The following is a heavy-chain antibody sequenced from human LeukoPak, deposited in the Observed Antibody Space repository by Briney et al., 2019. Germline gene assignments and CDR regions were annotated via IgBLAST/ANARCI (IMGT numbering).Heavy chain of an antibody. CDR1: GGSISSGGHY. CDR2: IYYSGST. J-gene: IGHJ6*04. V-gene: IGHV4-31*03. CDR3: ARDTYNWNDYYYYGMGV. Sequence: PSQTLSLTCTVSGGSISSGGHYWSWIRQHPGKGMEWIGYIYYSGSTYYNPSLKSRVTISVDTSKNQFSLKVTSVTAEDTAVYYCARDTYNWNDYYYYGMGVWGKGTTVTVSS. D-gene: IGHD1-1*01.